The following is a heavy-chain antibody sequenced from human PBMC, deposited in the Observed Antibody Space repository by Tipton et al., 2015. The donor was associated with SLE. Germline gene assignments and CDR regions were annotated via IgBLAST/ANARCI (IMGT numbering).Heavy chain of an antibody. CDR2: TTHSGKT. J-gene: IGHJ4*01. CDR3: AIPTVGATGGFDS. CDR1: RGSFSGYY. V-gene: IGHV4-34*01. D-gene: IGHD1-26*01. Sequence: LRLSCAVYRGSFSGYYWSWIRRPPGKGLEWIGETTHSGKTNYNPSLKTRVTISVDTSRNQFSLKLTSVTAADTAVYYCAIPTVGATGGFDSWGHGTLVIVSS.